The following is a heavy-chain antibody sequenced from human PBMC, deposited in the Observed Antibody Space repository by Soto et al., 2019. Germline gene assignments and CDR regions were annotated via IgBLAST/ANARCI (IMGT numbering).Heavy chain of an antibody. V-gene: IGHV4-59*01. Sequence: SETLSLTCTVSGGSISSYYWSWIRQPPGKGLEWIGYIYYSGSPNYNPSLKSRVTISVDTSKNQFSLKLSSVTAADTAVYYCARGYSSSSGGPLWGQGTLVTVSS. CDR1: GGSISSYY. CDR3: ARGYSSSSGGPL. D-gene: IGHD6-6*01. J-gene: IGHJ4*02. CDR2: IYYSGSP.